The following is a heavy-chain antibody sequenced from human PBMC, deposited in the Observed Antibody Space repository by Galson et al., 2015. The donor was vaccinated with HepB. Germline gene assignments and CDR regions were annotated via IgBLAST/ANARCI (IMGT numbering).Heavy chain of an antibody. V-gene: IGHV3-21*01. Sequence: SLRLSCAASGFTFSSYSMNWVRQAPGKGLEWVSSISSSSYIYYADSVKGRFTISRDNAKNSLYLQMNSLRAEDTAVYYCARVPSSGWFDYFDYWGQGTLVTVSS. J-gene: IGHJ4*02. CDR3: ARVPSSGWFDYFDY. CDR2: ISSSSYI. D-gene: IGHD6-19*01. CDR1: GFTFSSYS.